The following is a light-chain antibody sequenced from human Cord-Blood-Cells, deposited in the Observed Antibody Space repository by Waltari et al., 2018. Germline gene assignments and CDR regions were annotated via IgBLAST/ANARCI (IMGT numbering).Light chain of an antibody. J-gene: IGLJ3*02. V-gene: IGLV1-47*01. Sequence: QSVLTQLPSSSRTPAQRVTLSASGSSPTIGRIYVYWYQQRPGTAPELLIDRNNQRPSGVPDRFSGSKSGTSASLAISGLRSEDEADYYCAAWDDSLSGWVFGGGTKLTVL. CDR2: RNN. CDR1: SPTIGRIY. CDR3: AAWDDSLSGWV.